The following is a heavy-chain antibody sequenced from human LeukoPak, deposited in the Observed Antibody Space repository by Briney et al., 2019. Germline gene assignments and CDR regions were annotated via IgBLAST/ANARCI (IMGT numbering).Heavy chain of an antibody. CDR2: IYYSEST. CDR1: GLSISSHY. V-gene: IGHV4-59*11. J-gene: IGHJ3*02. D-gene: IGHD6-13*01. CDR3: ARVQYSSSWEDAFDI. Sequence: KSSETLSLTCTVSGLSISSHYWSWIRPPPGKRLEWSGYIYYSESTNYNPSLKSRVTISVDTSKNQFSLKLSSVTAADTAVYYCARVQYSSSWEDAFDIWGQGTMVTVSS.